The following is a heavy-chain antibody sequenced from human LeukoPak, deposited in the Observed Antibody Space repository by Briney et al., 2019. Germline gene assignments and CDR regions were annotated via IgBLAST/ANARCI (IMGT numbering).Heavy chain of an antibody. V-gene: IGHV4-31*03. CDR2: IYYSGST. CDR3: ARHTQYYYGSGSYFDY. CDR1: GGSISSGGYY. D-gene: IGHD3-10*01. J-gene: IGHJ4*02. Sequence: SETLSLTCTVSGGSISSGGYYWSWIRQHPGKGLEWIGYIYYSGSTYYNPSLKSRVTISVDTSKNQFSLKLSSVTAADTAVYYCARHTQYYYGSGSYFDYWGQGTLVTVSS.